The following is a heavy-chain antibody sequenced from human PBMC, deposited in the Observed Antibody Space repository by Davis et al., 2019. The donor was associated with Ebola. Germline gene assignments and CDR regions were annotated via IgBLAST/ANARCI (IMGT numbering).Heavy chain of an antibody. J-gene: IGHJ4*02. D-gene: IGHD3-10*01. CDR1: GGSMSSYY. Sequence: SETLSLTCTVSGGSMSSYYWGWIRQPPGKGLEWIGSIYYSGSTYYNPSLKSRVTISVDTSKNQFSLKLSSVTAADTAVYYCARLALWFGEIHFDYWGQGTLVTVSS. CDR3: ARLALWFGEIHFDY. CDR2: IYYSGST. V-gene: IGHV4-39*01.